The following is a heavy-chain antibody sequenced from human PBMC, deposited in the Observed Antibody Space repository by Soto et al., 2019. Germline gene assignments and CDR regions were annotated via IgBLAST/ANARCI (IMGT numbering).Heavy chain of an antibody. J-gene: IGHJ4*02. CDR3: AGRVNYVSSGYHLNY. Sequence: SETLSLTCTVSGGSISSYYWSWIRQPPGKGLEWIGSIYYLGSTYYNPSLRSRVSISVDTSKNQFSLKLNSVTAADTAVFYCAGRVNYVSSGYHLNYLGQVSLVPVSA. V-gene: IGHV4-59*04. CDR2: IYYLGST. D-gene: IGHD3-22*01. CDR1: GGSISSYY.